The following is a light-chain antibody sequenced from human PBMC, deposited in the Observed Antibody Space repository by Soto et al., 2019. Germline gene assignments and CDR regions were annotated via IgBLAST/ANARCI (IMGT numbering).Light chain of an antibody. CDR3: ETWDSNTRV. Sequence: QSVLTQPASVSGSLGQSITISCIGTSSNIGSYNLVSWYQHQPGKAPKIMIFEGSKRPSGVSNRFSGSRSGNTASLTISGLQAEDEADYYCETWDSNTRVFGGGTKLTVL. CDR1: SSNIGSYNL. CDR2: EGS. J-gene: IGLJ3*02. V-gene: IGLV2-23*01.